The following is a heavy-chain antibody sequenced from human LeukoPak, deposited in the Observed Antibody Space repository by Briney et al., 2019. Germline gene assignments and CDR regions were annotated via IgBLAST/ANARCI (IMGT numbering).Heavy chain of an antibody. Sequence: SETLSLTCTVSGGSISSGSYYWSWIRQPAGKGLEWIVRIYTSESTNYNPSLKSRVTISVDTSKNQFSLKLSSVTAADTAVYYCASQSRIQAAAGSFDIWGQGTMVTVSS. D-gene: IGHD6-13*01. V-gene: IGHV4-61*02. CDR2: IYTSEST. CDR3: ASQSRIQAAAGSFDI. J-gene: IGHJ3*02. CDR1: GGSISSGSYY.